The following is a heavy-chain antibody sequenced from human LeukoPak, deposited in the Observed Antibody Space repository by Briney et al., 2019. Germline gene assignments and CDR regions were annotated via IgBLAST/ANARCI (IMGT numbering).Heavy chain of an antibody. V-gene: IGHV3-48*01. CDR3: AREGDTTGVSGTEFDY. D-gene: IGHD6-19*01. J-gene: IGHJ4*02. Sequence: GGSLRLSCVASGFSFSDYNMNWVRQAPGKGLEWISFISSRSSPIYYSDSVKGRFTVSRDNAKNSLYLQMNNLRAEDTAVYYCAREGDTTGVSGTEFDYWGQGVLVTVSS. CDR1: GFSFSDYN. CDR2: ISSRSSPI.